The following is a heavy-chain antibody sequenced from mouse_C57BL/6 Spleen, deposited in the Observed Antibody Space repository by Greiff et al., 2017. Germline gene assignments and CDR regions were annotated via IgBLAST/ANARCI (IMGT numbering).Heavy chain of an antibody. Sequence: VQLQQPGAELVRPGSSVKLSCKASGYTFTSYWMHWVKQRPIQGLEWIGNIDPSDSETHYNQKFKDKATLTVDKSSSTAYMQLSSLPSEDSAVYYCASGGDGGSVDYWGQGTTLTVSS. V-gene: IGHV1-52*01. J-gene: IGHJ2*01. CDR3: ASGGDGGSVDY. CDR2: IDPSDSET. D-gene: IGHD3-3*01. CDR1: GYTFTSYW.